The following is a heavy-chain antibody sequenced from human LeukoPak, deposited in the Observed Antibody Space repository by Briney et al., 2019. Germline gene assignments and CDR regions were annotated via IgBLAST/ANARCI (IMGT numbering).Heavy chain of an antibody. V-gene: IGHV4-34*01. CDR3: ARVVPAAMYSPDAFDI. CDR2: INHSGST. CDR1: GGSFSGYY. J-gene: IGHJ3*02. D-gene: IGHD2-2*01. Sequence: SETLSLTCAVYGGSFSGYYWSWIRQPPGKGLEWIGEINHSGSTNYNPSLKSRVTISVDTSKNQFSLKLNSVTAADTAVYYCARVVPAAMYSPDAFDIWGQGTMVTVSS.